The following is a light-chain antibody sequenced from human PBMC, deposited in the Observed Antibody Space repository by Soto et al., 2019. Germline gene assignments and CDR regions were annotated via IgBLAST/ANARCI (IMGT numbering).Light chain of an antibody. CDR2: GAS. CDR1: QSVSSRY. J-gene: IGKJ2*01. V-gene: IGKV3-20*01. Sequence: EIVLTQSPGTLSLSPGERATLSCRASQSVSSRYLTWYQQKPGQAPRLLIYGASSRATGIPDRFSGSGSGTDFTLTISRLEPEDFAVYSGQQDGWSPPYTFGQGTKLEIK. CDR3: QQDGWSPPYT.